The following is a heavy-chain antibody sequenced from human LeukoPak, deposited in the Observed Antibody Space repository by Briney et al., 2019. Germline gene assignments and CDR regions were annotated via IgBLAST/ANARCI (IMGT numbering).Heavy chain of an antibody. CDR1: GFTFSSYG. CDR3: VRYFTAVAPTLRLDY. V-gene: IGHV3-7*03. CDR2: IKQDGRDK. J-gene: IGHJ4*02. Sequence: GGSLRLSCAASGFTFSSYGMHWVRQAPGKGLEWVATIKQDGRDKYYVDSVKGRFTISRDDAKNSLYLQMNSLRVEDTAVYHCVRYFTAVAPTLRLDYWGQGTLVTVSS. D-gene: IGHD6-19*01.